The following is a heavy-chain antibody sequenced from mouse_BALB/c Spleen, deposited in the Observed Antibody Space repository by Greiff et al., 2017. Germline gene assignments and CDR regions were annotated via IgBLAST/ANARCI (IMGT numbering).Heavy chain of an antibody. D-gene: IGHD1-1*01. J-gene: IGHJ2*01. CDR2: INPSSGYT. CDR1: GYTFTSYT. CDR3: ARASYYGSYYFDY. V-gene: IGHV1-4*02. Sequence: QVQLKESAAELARPGASVKMSCKASGYTFTSYTMHWVEQRPGQGLEWIGYINPSSGYTEYNQKFKDKTTLTADKSSSTAYMQLSSLTSEDSAVYYCARASYYGSYYFDYWGQGTTLTVSS.